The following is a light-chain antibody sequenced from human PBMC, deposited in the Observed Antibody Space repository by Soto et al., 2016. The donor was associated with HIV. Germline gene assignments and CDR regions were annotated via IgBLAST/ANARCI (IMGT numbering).Light chain of an antibody. V-gene: IGKV1-5*03. CDR3: QKYDSALRT. CDR2: KAS. J-gene: IGKJ1*01. CDR1: QSISSW. Sequence: IQMTQSPSSLSASVGDRVTITCRASQSISSWLAWYQQKPGIAPKLLIYKASSLESGVPSRFSGSGSGTEFTLTLSSLQPEDVATYYCQKYDSALRTFGQGTKVEIK.